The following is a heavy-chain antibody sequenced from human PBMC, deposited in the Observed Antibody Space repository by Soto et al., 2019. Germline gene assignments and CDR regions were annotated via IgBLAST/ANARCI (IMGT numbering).Heavy chain of an antibody. CDR3: AREIRIAAAGGVGMDV. J-gene: IGHJ6*02. D-gene: IGHD6-13*01. V-gene: IGHV4-59*01. CDR2: IYYSGST. CDR1: GDSISSFY. Sequence: QVQLQESGPGLVKPSETLSLTCTVSGDSISSFYWSWIRQPPGKGLEWIGYIYYSGSTTYNPSLKRRVTISIDTSKTQCTLKLSSVTAADTAVYYCAREIRIAAAGGVGMDVWGQGTTATVSS.